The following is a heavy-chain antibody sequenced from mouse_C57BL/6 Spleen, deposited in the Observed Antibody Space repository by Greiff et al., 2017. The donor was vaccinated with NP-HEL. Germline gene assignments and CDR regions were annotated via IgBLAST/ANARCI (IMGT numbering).Heavy chain of an antibody. CDR2: INPNYGTT. CDR1: GYSFTDYN. V-gene: IGHV1-39*01. CDR3: ARSSITTVVGYFDV. J-gene: IGHJ1*03. Sequence: VQLKESGPELVKPGASVKISCKASGYSFTDYNMNWVKQSNGKSLEWIGVINPNYGTTSYNQKFKGKATLTVDQSSSTAYMQLNSLTSEDSAVYYCARSSITTVVGYFDVWGTGTTVTVSS. D-gene: IGHD1-1*01.